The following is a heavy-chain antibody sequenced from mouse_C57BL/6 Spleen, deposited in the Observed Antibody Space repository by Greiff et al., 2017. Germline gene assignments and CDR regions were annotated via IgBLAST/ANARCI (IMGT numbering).Heavy chain of an antibody. D-gene: IGHD3-2*02. Sequence: DVKLVESEGGLVQPGSSMKLSCTASGFTFSDYYMAWVRQVPEKGLEWVANINYDGSSTYYLDSLKSRFIISRDNAKNILYLQMSSLKSEDTATYYCAREGSSGLDYFDYWGQGTTLTVSS. CDR2: INYDGSST. V-gene: IGHV5-16*01. J-gene: IGHJ2*01. CDR1: GFTFSDYY. CDR3: AREGSSGLDYFDY.